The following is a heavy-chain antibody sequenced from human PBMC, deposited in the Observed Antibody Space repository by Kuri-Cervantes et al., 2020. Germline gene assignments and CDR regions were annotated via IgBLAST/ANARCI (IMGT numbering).Heavy chain of an antibody. CDR1: GGSLSRYY. CDR3: AREEICGGDCYPNTFDY. V-gene: IGHV4-4*07. Sequence: ESLKISCTVSGGSLSRYYWSWIRPPAGKGLEWIGRISTSGSTNYNPSLKSRVTISVDRSKNQFSLKLSSVTAADTAVYYCAREEICGGDCYPNTFDYWGQGTLVTVSS. J-gene: IGHJ4*02. D-gene: IGHD2-21*02. CDR2: ISTSGST.